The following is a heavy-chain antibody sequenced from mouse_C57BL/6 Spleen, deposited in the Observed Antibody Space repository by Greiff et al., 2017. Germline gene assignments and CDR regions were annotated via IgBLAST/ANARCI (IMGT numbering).Heavy chain of an antibody. CDR3: ASPREGYAMDY. CDR1: GYAFSSSW. J-gene: IGHJ4*01. Sequence: QVQLKQSGPELVKPGASVKISCKASGYAFSSSWMNWVKQRPGKGLEWIGRIYPGDGDTNYNGKFKGKATLTADKSSSTAYMQLSSLTSEDSAVYFCASPREGYAMDYWGQGTSVTVSS. V-gene: IGHV1-82*01. CDR2: IYPGDGDT. D-gene: IGHD3-1*01.